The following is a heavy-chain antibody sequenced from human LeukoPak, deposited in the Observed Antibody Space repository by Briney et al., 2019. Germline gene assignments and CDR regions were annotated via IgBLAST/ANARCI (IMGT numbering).Heavy chain of an antibody. J-gene: IGHJ5*02. Sequence: ASVKVSCKASGYTFTSYGISWARQAPGQGLEWMGWISAYNGSTNYAQKLQGRVTMTTDTSTSTAYMELSRLRSDDTAVYYCARHSRGGANWFDPWGQGTLVTVSS. V-gene: IGHV1-18*01. CDR3: ARHSRGGANWFDP. CDR1: GYTFTSYG. D-gene: IGHD3-10*01. CDR2: ISAYNGST.